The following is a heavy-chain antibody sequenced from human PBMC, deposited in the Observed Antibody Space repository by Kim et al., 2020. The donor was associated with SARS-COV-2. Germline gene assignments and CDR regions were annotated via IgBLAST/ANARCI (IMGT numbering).Heavy chain of an antibody. CDR2: IHYSGST. V-gene: IGHV4-59*01. D-gene: IGHD3-10*01. Sequence: SETLSLTCSVSGGSISRDYWSWIRQPPGKGLEWIGYIHYSGSTTYNPSLESRVAISIDTSKNQFSLNLRSVTAADTALYYCAKDRGGRKPYMDVWGKGTAVTISS. CDR3: AKDRGGRKPYMDV. CDR1: GGSISRDY. J-gene: IGHJ6*03.